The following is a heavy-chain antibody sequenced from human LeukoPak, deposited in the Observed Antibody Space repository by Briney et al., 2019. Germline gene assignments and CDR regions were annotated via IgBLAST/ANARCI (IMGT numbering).Heavy chain of an antibody. CDR1: GFTVSSNF. V-gene: IGHV3-66*01. CDR2: IDSGGTT. Sequence: GGSLRLSCAASGFTVSSNFMSWVRQAPGKGLDWVSLIDSGGTTYYADSVKGRFTISRDNSKNMLYLQMNSLGAEDTAVYYCVTVRGDYWGQGTLVTVSS. J-gene: IGHJ4*02. CDR3: VTVRGDY.